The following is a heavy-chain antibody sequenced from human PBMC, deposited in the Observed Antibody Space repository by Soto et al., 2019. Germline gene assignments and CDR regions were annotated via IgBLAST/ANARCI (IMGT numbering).Heavy chain of an antibody. CDR3: ARSLYSSSWYHSGNSYSYYGWTS. J-gene: IGHJ6*02. D-gene: IGHD6-13*01. CDR2: IIAFSDIV. V-gene: IGHV1-69*12. Sequence: QVQLVQSGAEVKKPGSSVKVSCKASGGTFGIYAITWVRQAPGQGLEWMGGIIAFSDIVNYTQKLQGRVTITADESTSTAYLDLSSLRSDDTAVYYCARSLYSSSWYHSGNSYSYYGWTSGAKGPRSPSP. CDR1: GGTFGIYA.